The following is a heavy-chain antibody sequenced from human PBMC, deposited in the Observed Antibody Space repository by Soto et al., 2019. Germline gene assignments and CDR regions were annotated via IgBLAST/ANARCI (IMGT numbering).Heavy chain of an antibody. D-gene: IGHD6-19*01. V-gene: IGHV1-2*02. Sequence: QVQLMQSGAEVKKPGASVKVSCKASGYTFTDYSIQWVRQAPGEGPEWMGWFNSNGGGTNCAQKFLDRVTLTRDTSISTAYMEMRRLTSDDTAVYYCARGGRIGWPDYYGLDVWGQGTTVTVSS. CDR2: FNSNGGGT. CDR1: GYTFTDYS. J-gene: IGHJ6*02. CDR3: ARGGRIGWPDYYGLDV.